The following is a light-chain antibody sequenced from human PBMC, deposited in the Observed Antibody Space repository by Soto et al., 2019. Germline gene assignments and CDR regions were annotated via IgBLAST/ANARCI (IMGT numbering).Light chain of an antibody. CDR2: DAS. J-gene: IGKJ4*01. V-gene: IGKV3-11*01. Sequence: EIVLTQSPATLSLSPGERATLSCRASQNISSHLAWYQQKPGQAPRLLMYDASNRATGIPARFSGSGSGTDFTLTISSLEPEDFAVYYCQQRSNWPLTFGGGTKVEIK. CDR3: QQRSNWPLT. CDR1: QNISSH.